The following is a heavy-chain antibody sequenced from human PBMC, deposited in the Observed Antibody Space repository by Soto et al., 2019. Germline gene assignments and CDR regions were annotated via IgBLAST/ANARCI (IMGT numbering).Heavy chain of an antibody. J-gene: IGHJ6*02. CDR1: GFTFSSYA. CDR3: VKDLPAAMPYYYYGMDV. D-gene: IGHD2-2*01. CDR2: ISSNGGST. V-gene: IGHV3-64D*08. Sequence: GGSLRLSCSASGFTFSSYAMHWVRQAPGKGLEYVSAISSNGGSTYYADSVKGRFTISRDNSKNTLYLQMSSLRAEDTAVYYCVKDLPAAMPYYYYGMDVWGQGTTVTVSS.